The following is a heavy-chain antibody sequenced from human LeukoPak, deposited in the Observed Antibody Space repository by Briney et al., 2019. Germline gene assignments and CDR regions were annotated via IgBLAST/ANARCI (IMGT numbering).Heavy chain of an antibody. V-gene: IGHV3-23*01. CDR3: ARGGPGGVVITFNY. J-gene: IGHJ4*02. CDR2: ISGSGGST. Sequence: GGSLRLSCGASGFTFSSYAMHWVRQAPGKGLEWVSGISGSGGSTNYADSVKGRFTISRDNSKNTLYLQMNSLRAEDTAVYYCARGGPGGVVITFNYWGQGTLVTVSS. D-gene: IGHD3-22*01. CDR1: GFTFSSYA.